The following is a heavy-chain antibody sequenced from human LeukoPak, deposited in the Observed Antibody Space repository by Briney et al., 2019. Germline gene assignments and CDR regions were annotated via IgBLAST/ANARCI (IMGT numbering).Heavy chain of an antibody. D-gene: IGHD2-15*01. J-gene: IGHJ3*02. CDR2: ISSSSSYI. Sequence: GGSLRLSCAASGFTFSSYSMIGVRQAPGKGLEWVSSISSSSSYIYYADSVKGRFTISRDNAKNSLYLQMNSLRADDTAAYYCARAPSKVVAAAFDIWGQGTMVTVSS. CDR1: GFTFSSYS. CDR3: ARAPSKVVAAAFDI. V-gene: IGHV3-21*01.